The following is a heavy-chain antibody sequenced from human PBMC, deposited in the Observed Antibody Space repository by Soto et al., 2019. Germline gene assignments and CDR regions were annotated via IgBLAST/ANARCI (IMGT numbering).Heavy chain of an antibody. CDR1: GFTFSDYY. Sequence: PGGSLRLSCTASGFTFSDYYMSWIRQAPGKGLEWVSYISSSGSTIYYADSVKGRFTISRDNAKNSLYLQMNSLRAEDTAVYYCARAPPGYYYYYMDVWGKGTTVTVSS. CDR2: ISSSGSTI. V-gene: IGHV3-11*01. J-gene: IGHJ6*03. CDR3: ARAPPGYYYYYMDV.